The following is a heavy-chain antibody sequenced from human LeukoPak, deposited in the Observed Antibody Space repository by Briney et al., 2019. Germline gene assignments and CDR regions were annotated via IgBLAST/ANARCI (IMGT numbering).Heavy chain of an antibody. D-gene: IGHD3-10*01. CDR2: IYYSGST. V-gene: IGHV4-61*01. CDR3: ARDLEYYGSGSYGMDV. J-gene: IGHJ6*02. Sequence: SETLSLTCTVSGGSVSSGSYYWSWIRQPPGKGLEWIGYIYYSGSTNYNPSLKSRVTISVDTSKNQFSLKLSSVTAADTAVYYCARDLEYYGSGSYGMDVWGQGTTVTVSS. CDR1: GGSVSSGSYY.